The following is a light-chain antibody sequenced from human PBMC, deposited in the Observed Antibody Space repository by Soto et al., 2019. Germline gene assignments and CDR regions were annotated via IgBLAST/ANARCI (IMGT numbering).Light chain of an antibody. Sequence: IQLTHSPSSLSASVGDRVTITFRASQGISSYLAWYQQKPGKAPKLLIYAASTLQSGVPSRFSGSGSGTDFTLTISSLQPEDFATYYCQQLNSYPLTFGGGTKVDIK. CDR3: QQLNSYPLT. CDR2: AAS. V-gene: IGKV1-9*01. CDR1: QGISSY. J-gene: IGKJ4*01.